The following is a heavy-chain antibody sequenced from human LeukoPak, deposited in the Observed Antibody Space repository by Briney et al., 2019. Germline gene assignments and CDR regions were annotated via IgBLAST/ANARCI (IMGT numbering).Heavy chain of an antibody. V-gene: IGHV3-23*01. Sequence: GGSLRLSCAASGFTFSSYAMSWVHQAPGKGLEWVSAISGSGGSTYYADSVKGRFTISRDNSKNTLYLQMNSLRAEDTAVYYCAKDDLYYYDSSGYGAFDIWGQGTMVTVSS. CDR2: ISGSGGST. D-gene: IGHD3-22*01. CDR3: AKDDLYYYDSSGYGAFDI. J-gene: IGHJ3*02. CDR1: GFTFSSYA.